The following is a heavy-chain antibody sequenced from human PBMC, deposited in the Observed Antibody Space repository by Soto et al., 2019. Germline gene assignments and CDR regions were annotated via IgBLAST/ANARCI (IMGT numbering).Heavy chain of an antibody. J-gene: IGHJ4*02. CDR1: GGSITSVHYF. CDR3: ARRLSGDYVDH. Sequence: PSDTLSLTCTVSGGSITSVHYFWSWIRQPPDQGLEWIGHIYNGGTTYNNPSLTSRLTISVDTSKNRFSLQLRSVSAADTAVYSCARRLSGDYVDHWGKGSMGTVCS. D-gene: IGHD7-27*01. CDR2: IYNGGTT. V-gene: IGHV4-30-4*02.